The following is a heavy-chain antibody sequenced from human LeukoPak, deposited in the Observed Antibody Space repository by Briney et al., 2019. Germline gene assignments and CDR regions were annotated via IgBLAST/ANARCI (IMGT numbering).Heavy chain of an antibody. CDR2: SYSGGST. D-gene: IGHD3-9*01. CDR3: ARDGNYDILTGYSEGEDY. J-gene: IGHJ4*02. CDR1: GFTVSSNY. Sequence: GGSLRLFYAASGFTVSSNYMSWVRQAPGKGLELVSVSYSGGSTYYADSVKGRFTISRDNSKNTVYLQMNRLRAEDTAVYYCARDGNYDILTGYSEGEDYWGQGTLVTVSS. V-gene: IGHV3-66*01.